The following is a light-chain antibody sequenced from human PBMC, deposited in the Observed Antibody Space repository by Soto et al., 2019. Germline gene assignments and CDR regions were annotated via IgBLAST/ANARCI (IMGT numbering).Light chain of an antibody. J-gene: IGLJ2*01. CDR2: DVS. Sequence: QSVLTQPASVSGSPGQSITISCTGTSSDVGGYNYVSWYQQHPGKAPKLMIYDVSNRPSGVSNRFSGSKSGNTASLTISGLHAEDEADYYCSSYTRSSTLVVFGGGTKLTVL. V-gene: IGLV2-14*01. CDR1: SSDVGGYNY. CDR3: SSYTRSSTLVV.